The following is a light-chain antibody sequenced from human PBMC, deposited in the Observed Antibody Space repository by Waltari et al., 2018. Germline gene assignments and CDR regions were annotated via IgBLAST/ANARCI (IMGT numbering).Light chain of an antibody. J-gene: IGKJ4*01. V-gene: IGKV3-11*01. CDR1: QSVRSR. CDR2: DAS. Sequence: EIVLTPSPATLSLSPGERAIFSCKASQSVRSRLARDQQKPGQTPRLLIYDASNRATGIPARFRGSGSGTDFTLTISSLEPEDFAVYYCQQRSSWPLTFGGGTKVEIK. CDR3: QQRSSWPLT.